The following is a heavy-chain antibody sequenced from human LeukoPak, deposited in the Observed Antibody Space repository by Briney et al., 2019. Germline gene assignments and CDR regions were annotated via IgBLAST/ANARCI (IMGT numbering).Heavy chain of an antibody. CDR1: GFTFSSYA. Sequence: GGSLRLSCAASGFTFSSYAMHWVRQAPGKGLEWVAVISYDGSNKYYADSVKGRFTISRDNSKNTLYLQMNSLRTEDTAVYYCARVLGYCSGGSCYGAYGMDVWGQGTTVTVSS. D-gene: IGHD2-15*01. CDR3: ARVLGYCSGGSCYGAYGMDV. CDR2: ISYDGSNK. V-gene: IGHV3-30-3*01. J-gene: IGHJ6*02.